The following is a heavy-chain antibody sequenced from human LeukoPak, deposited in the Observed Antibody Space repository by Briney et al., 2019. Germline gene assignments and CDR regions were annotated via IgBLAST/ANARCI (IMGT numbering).Heavy chain of an antibody. CDR2: IYSGGST. CDR3: AKHLQYSYMDV. Sequence: GGSLRLSCAPSGFIVSTNYVTWVRQAPGKGLEWVSVIYSGGSTSYADSVKGRFTISRDNSENTVYLQMNSLRAEDTAVYYCAKHLQYSYMDVWGKGTTVTVSS. CDR1: GFIVSTNY. D-gene: IGHD4-11*01. J-gene: IGHJ6*03. V-gene: IGHV3-66*04.